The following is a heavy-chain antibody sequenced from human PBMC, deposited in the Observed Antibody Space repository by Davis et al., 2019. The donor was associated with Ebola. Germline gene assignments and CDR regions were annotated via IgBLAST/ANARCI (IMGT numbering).Heavy chain of an antibody. CDR2: LIYNGNA. CDR3: ARVGYDFWSGYFSDNWFDP. D-gene: IGHD3-3*01. CDR1: GGSIGGYY. V-gene: IGHV4-59*08. Sequence: SETLSLTCTVSGGSIGGYYLTWVRQPPGQRLEWVGYLIYNGNAIYNPALNSRVTISGDTSKNQFSLKLASVTATDTAVYYCARVGYDFWSGYFSDNWFDPWGQGTLVTVSS. J-gene: IGHJ5*02.